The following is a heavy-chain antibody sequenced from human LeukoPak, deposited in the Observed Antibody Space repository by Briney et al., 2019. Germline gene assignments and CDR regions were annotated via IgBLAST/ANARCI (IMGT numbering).Heavy chain of an antibody. CDR1: GGSISSGSYY. V-gene: IGHV4-61*02. D-gene: IGHD3-10*01. Sequence: SQTLSLTCTVSGGSISSGSYYWSWIRQPAGKGLEWIGRIYTSGSTNYNPSLKSRVTISVDTSKNQFSLKLSSVTAADTAVYYCARDLVPTPDLSSDHGMDVWGKGTTVTVSS. J-gene: IGHJ6*04. CDR3: ARDLVPTPDLSSDHGMDV. CDR2: IYTSGST.